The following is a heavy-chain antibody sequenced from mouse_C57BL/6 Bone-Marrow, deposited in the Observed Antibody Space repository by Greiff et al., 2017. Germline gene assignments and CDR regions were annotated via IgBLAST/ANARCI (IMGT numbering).Heavy chain of an antibody. Sequence: QVQLQQPGAELVRPGSSVKLSCKASGYTFTSYWMHWVKQRPIQGLEWIGNIDPSDSETHYNQKFKNKATLTVDKSSSTAYMQLSSLTSEDSAVYYCASLYDGYYDPVDYGGQGTTLTVSA. CDR1: GYTFTSYW. V-gene: IGHV1-52*01. J-gene: IGHJ2*01. CDR3: ASLYDGYYDPVDY. D-gene: IGHD2-3*01. CDR2: IDPSDSET.